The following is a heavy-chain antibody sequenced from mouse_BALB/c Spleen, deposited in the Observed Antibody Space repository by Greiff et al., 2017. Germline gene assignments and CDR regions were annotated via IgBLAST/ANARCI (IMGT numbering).Heavy chain of an antibody. CDR3: TRFNGNYGRFAY. Sequence: LQQSGGGLVQPGGSMKLSCVASGFTFSNYWMNWVRQSPEKGLEWVAEIRLKSNNYATHYAESVKGRFTISRDDSKSSVYLQMNNLRAEDTGIYYCTRFNGNYGRFAYWGQGTLVTVSA. D-gene: IGHD2-1*01. V-gene: IGHV6-6*02. CDR2: IRLKSNNYAT. J-gene: IGHJ3*01. CDR1: GFTFSNYW.